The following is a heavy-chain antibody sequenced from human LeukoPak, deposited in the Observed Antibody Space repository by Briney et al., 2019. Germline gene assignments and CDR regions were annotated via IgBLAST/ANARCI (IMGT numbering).Heavy chain of an antibody. D-gene: IGHD4-17*01. J-gene: IGHJ4*02. V-gene: IGHV1-18*01. CDR3: ARDGGIGYGDGGFDY. Sequence: VASVKVSCKASGGTFSSYAICWVRQAPGQGLEWMGWISAYNGNTNYAQKLQGRVTMTTDTSTSTAYMELRSLRSDDTAVYYCARDGGIGYGDGGFDYWGQGTLVTVSS. CDR1: GGTFSSYA. CDR2: ISAYNGNT.